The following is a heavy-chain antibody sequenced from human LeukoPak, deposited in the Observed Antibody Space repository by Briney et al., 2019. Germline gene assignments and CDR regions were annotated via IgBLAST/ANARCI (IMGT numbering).Heavy chain of an antibody. CDR1: GGSFSGYY. V-gene: IGHV4-34*01. D-gene: IGHD4-11*01. Sequence: PSETLSLTCAVSGGSFSGYYWSWIRQPPGKGLEWIGEINHSGSTNYNPSLKSRVTISVDTSKNQFSLKLSSVTAADTAVYYCARGPMTTVTTEDYYYYGMDVWGQGTTVTVSS. J-gene: IGHJ6*02. CDR3: ARGPMTTVTTEDYYYYGMDV. CDR2: INHSGST.